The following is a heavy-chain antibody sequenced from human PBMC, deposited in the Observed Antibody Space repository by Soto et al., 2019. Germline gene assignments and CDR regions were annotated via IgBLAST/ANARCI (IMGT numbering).Heavy chain of an antibody. CDR3: ARKLPRSSFDY. V-gene: IGHV4-59*01. Sequence: SETLSLTCTVSGGSISSYYWSWIRQPPGKGLEWIGYIYYSGSTNYNPSLKSRATISVDTSKNQFSLKLSSVTAADTAVYYCARKLPRSSFDYWRQVTLVTVSS. CDR1: GGSISSYY. D-gene: IGHD6-13*01. J-gene: IGHJ4*02. CDR2: IYYSGST.